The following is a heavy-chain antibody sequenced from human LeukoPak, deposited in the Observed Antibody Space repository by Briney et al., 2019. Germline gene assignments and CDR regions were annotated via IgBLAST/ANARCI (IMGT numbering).Heavy chain of an antibody. CDR2: ISYDGSNK. V-gene: IGHV3-30*18. Sequence: PGRSLRLSCAASGFTFSSYGMHWVRQAPGMGLEWVAVISYDGSNKYYADSVKGRFTISRDNSKNTLYLQMNSLRAEDTAVYYCAKTGPALGPRPKGIADYHYYFDYWGRGTLVTVSS. J-gene: IGHJ4*02. CDR3: AKTGPALGPRPKGIADYHYYFDY. CDR1: GFTFSSYG. D-gene: IGHD6-13*01.